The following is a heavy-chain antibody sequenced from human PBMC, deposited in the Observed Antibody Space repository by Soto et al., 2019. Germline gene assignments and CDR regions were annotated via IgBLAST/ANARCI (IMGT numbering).Heavy chain of an antibody. CDR3: VFWWAAARKTLLYS. V-gene: IGHV4-59*08. CDR1: GGSISSYY. Sequence: SETLSLTCTVSGGSISSYYWSWIRQPPGKGLEWIGYIYYSGSTNYNPSLKSRVTMSVDTSKNQFSLKVNSVTAADTAVYYCVFWWAAARKTLLYSCGQRTLVPGSS. CDR2: IYYSGST. J-gene: IGHJ1*01. D-gene: IGHD6-13*01.